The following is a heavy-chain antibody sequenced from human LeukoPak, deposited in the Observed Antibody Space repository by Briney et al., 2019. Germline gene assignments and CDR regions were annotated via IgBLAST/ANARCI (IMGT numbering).Heavy chain of an antibody. CDR2: ISGSGGTT. CDR3: AKWCIAVAGSRFHYFDY. V-gene: IGHV3-23*01. J-gene: IGHJ4*02. CDR1: GFTFSSYS. Sequence: PGGSLRLSCAASGFTFSSYSMNWVRQAPGKGLEWVSGISGSGGTTYYADSMKGRFTISRDNSKNTLYLQMNSLRGEDTAVYYCAKWCIAVAGSRFHYFDYWGQGTLVTVSS. D-gene: IGHD6-19*01.